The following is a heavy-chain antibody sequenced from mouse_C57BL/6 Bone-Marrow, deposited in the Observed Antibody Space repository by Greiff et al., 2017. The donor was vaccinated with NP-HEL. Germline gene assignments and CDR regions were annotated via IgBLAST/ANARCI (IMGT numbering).Heavy chain of an antibody. CDR3: ARERGYYGSSQYYFDY. Sequence: VQLQQPGAELVMPGASVKLSCKASGYTFTSYWMHWVKQRPGQGLEWIGEIDPSDSYTNYNQKFKGKSTLTVDESSSTAYMQLSSLTSEDSAVYYCARERGYYGSSQYYFDYWGQGTTLTVSS. V-gene: IGHV1-69*01. CDR1: GYTFTSYW. J-gene: IGHJ2*01. CDR2: IDPSDSYT. D-gene: IGHD1-1*01.